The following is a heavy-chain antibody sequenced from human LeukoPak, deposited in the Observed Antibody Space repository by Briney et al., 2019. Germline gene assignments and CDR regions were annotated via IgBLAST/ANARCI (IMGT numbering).Heavy chain of an antibody. J-gene: IGHJ4*02. CDR1: GYTFTNYH. D-gene: IGHD6-25*01. V-gene: IGHV1-8*03. Sequence: ASVKVSCKASGYTFTNYHINWARQASGQGLEWMGWINPNTGDRGSAQKFQGRISITRDTSITTAYMELSSLTSEDTAVYFCARTTSFTASGYDYWGQGTLITVSS. CDR2: INPNTGDR. CDR3: ARTTSFTASGYDY.